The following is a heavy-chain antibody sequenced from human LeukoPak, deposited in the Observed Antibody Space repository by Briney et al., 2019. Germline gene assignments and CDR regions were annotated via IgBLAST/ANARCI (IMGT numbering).Heavy chain of an antibody. J-gene: IGHJ4*02. CDR1: GYTFTSYY. D-gene: IGHD4-11*01. Sequence: ASVKVSCQASGYTFTSYYIHWVRQAPGQGLEWMGINNPSGGSTNYAQKFQGRVTMTRDTSTSTVYMELSSLRSEDSAVYYCARWTTTYLDYWGQGTLVTVSS. V-gene: IGHV1-46*01. CDR2: NNPSGGST. CDR3: ARWTTTYLDY.